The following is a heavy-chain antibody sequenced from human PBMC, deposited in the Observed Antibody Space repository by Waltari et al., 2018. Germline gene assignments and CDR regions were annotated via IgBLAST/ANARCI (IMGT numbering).Heavy chain of an antibody. CDR1: GYTLTDIS. D-gene: IGHD3-16*01. V-gene: IGHV1-24*01. CDR3: ATEDLENVGGRTYAAFHI. J-gene: IGHJ3*02. Sequence: QVQLVQSGAEVQKPGASVKVSCKVSGYTLTDISIHWVRQAPGKGLEWMGGFDSEDGETNFEQKFQGRFTLTEDTSTETAYLELSSLRSEDTAVYYCATEDLENVGGRTYAAFHIWGQGTMVTVSS. CDR2: FDSEDGET.